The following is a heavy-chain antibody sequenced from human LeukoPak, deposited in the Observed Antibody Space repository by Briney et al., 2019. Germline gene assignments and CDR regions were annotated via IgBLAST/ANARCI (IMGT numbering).Heavy chain of an antibody. CDR1: GGSITSNY. D-gene: IGHD2-15*01. Sequence: SETLSLTCTVSGGSITSNYWSWIRQPPGKGLEWIGYIYYSGSTTYNPSLKSRVTISLDTSKKQFSLNLTCVTAADTAVYYCTTTGYCSGGSCYAEYFQHWGQGTLVTVSS. V-gene: IGHV4-59*08. J-gene: IGHJ1*01. CDR2: IYYSGST. CDR3: TTTGYCSGGSCYAEYFQH.